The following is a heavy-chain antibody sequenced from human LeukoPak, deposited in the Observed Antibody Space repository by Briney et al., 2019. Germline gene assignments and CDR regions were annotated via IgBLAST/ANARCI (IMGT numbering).Heavy chain of an antibody. CDR2: IYSSGST. Sequence: SETLSLTCAVSSSSISSYFWTWIRQPAGKGLEWIGHIYSSGSTKYNPSLKSRVTMSLDTSKNQFSLKVSSVTAADTAIYYCARGPSIAAAGTHFDYWGQGTLVTVSS. D-gene: IGHD6-13*01. J-gene: IGHJ4*02. CDR1: SSSISSYF. CDR3: ARGPSIAAAGTHFDY. V-gene: IGHV4-4*07.